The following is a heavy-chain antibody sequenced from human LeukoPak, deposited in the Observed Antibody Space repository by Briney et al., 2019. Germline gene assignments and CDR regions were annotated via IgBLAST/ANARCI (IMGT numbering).Heavy chain of an antibody. CDR3: ARGRNFFPIDY. CDR1: TFIVSSAH. Sequence: GGSLRLPCAASTFIVSSAHMTWVRQTPGKGLEWVSVTYSGGDTFYADSVKGRFTISRDNSRNTLYLQMNSLRAEDTAVYYCARGRNFFPIDYWGQGTLVTVSS. D-gene: IGHD2/OR15-2a*01. J-gene: IGHJ4*02. CDR2: TYSGGDT. V-gene: IGHV3-53*01.